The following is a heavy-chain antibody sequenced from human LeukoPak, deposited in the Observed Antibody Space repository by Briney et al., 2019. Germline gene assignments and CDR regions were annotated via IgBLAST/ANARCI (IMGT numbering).Heavy chain of an antibody. Sequence: GGSLRLPCAASGFTFSSYAMSWVRQAPGKGLEWVSAISGSGGSTYCADSVKGRFTISRDNSKNTLYLQMNSLRAEDTAVYYCAKGSVSRSSKYYFDYWAREPWSPSPQ. CDR3: AKGSVSRSSKYYFDY. CDR2: ISGSGGST. CDR1: GFTFSSYA. V-gene: IGHV3-23*01. J-gene: IGHJ4*02. D-gene: IGHD2-2*01.